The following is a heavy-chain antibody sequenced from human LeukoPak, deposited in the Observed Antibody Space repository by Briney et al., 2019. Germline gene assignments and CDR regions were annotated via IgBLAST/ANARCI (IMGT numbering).Heavy chain of an antibody. Sequence: GESLRLSCAASGFTFSHAWMSWVRQAPGKGLEWVSGISGIGVGSTYYVDYVKGRFTISRDNSKNTLYLQMNSLRVEDTAVYYCARVGVTAFDIWGQGTMVTVSS. CDR3: ARVGVTAFDI. CDR1: GFTFSHAW. D-gene: IGHD2-21*02. V-gene: IGHV3-23*01. CDR2: ISGIGVGST. J-gene: IGHJ3*02.